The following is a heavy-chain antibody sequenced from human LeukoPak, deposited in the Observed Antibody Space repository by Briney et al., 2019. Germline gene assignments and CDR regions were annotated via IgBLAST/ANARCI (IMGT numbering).Heavy chain of an antibody. CDR1: GYTFTGYY. CDR2: INPNSGGT. V-gene: IGHV1-2*02. D-gene: IGHD3-22*01. CDR3: ARGGLYYYDSSGYYSGPPSDY. J-gene: IGHJ4*02. Sequence: ASVKVSCKASGYTFTGYYMHWVRQAPGQGLEWMGWINPNSGGTNYAQKFQGRVTMTRDTSISTAYMELRSLRSDDTAVYYCARGGLYYYDSSGYYSGPPSDYWGQGTLVTVSS.